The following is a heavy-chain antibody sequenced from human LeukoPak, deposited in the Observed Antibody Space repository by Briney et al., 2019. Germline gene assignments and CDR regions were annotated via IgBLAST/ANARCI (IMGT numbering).Heavy chain of an antibody. V-gene: IGHV4-34*01. CDR2: INDNGRA. CDR1: GGSFSNYY. CDR3: ARRWNYGRNYYIDV. Sequence: PSETLSLTCAVYGGSFSNYYWNWIRQPPGKGLEWRGEINDNGRANYNPSLMRRVTVSVDTSKNQFSLRLTSVTATDTAVYYCARRWNYGRNYYIDVWGKGATVSVSS. D-gene: IGHD1-7*01. J-gene: IGHJ6*03.